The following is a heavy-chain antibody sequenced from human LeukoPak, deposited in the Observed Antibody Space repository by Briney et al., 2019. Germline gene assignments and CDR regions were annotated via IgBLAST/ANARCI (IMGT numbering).Heavy chain of an antibody. CDR3: ARLPGYCSSNSCYKMTIPFDY. CDR2: ISYDGNNK. Sequence: GGSLRLSCSASGFTFSSYSMHWVRQAPGKGLEWVAVISYDGNNKYDADSVKGRFTISRDNSKNTLYPQMNSLRAEDTAVYYCARLPGYCSSNSCYKMTIPFDYWGQGTLVTVSS. J-gene: IGHJ4*02. D-gene: IGHD2-2*02. V-gene: IGHV3-30-3*01. CDR1: GFTFSSYS.